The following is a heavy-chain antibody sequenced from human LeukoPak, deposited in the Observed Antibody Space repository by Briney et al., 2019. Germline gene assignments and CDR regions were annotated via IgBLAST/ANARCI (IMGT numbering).Heavy chain of an antibody. CDR3: AKETRVLLWFGESFDY. J-gene: IGHJ4*02. Sequence: GGSLRLSCAASGFTFSSHSMNWVRQAPGKGLEWVSSISSSSSYIYYADSVKGRFTISRDNAKNSLCLQMNSLRAEDTAGYYCAKETRVLLWFGESFDYWGQGTLVTVSS. D-gene: IGHD3-10*01. V-gene: IGHV3-21*04. CDR2: ISSSSSYI. CDR1: GFTFSSHS.